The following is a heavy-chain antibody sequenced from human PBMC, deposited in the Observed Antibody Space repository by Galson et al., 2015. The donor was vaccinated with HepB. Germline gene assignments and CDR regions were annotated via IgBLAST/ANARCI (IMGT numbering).Heavy chain of an antibody. CDR1: GFFFNNYG. D-gene: IGHD3-3*01. CDR3: ARDRDYDFLSAFYAMDV. J-gene: IGHJ6*02. V-gene: IGHV3-33*01. Sequence: SLRLSCAASGFFFNNYGMHWVRQAPGKGLEWVAVIWYDGSNKYYVDSVKGRFTISRDNSKNTLYLQMNSLRDEDTAVYYCARDRDYDFLSAFYAMDVWGQGTTVTVSS. CDR2: IWYDGSNK.